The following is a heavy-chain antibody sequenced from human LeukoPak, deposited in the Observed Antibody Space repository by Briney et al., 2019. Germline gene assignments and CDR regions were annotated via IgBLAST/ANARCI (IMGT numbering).Heavy chain of an antibody. V-gene: IGHV4-31*03. CDR1: GGSISSGGYY. Sequence: PSQTLSLTCTVSGGSISSGGYYWSWIPQHPGKGLDWIGYIYYSGSTYYNPSLKSRVTISVDTSKNQFSLKLSSVTAADTAVYYCARGGEYCSGGSCYGAFDIWGQGTMVTVSS. J-gene: IGHJ3*02. CDR3: ARGGEYCSGGSCYGAFDI. D-gene: IGHD2-15*01. CDR2: IYYSGST.